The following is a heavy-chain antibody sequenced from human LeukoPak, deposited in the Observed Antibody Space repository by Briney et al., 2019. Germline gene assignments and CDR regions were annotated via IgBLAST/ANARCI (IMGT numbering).Heavy chain of an antibody. CDR2: IYSDGRT. CDR3: AREGIRGSGTWTFDY. CDR1: GFTVSSDY. V-gene: IGHV3-53*01. Sequence: GGSLRLSCAASGFTVSSDYIRWVRQAPGKGLEWFSVIYSDGRTYYADPVKGRFTISRDDSKNTVYLQMNSLRAEDTAVYYCAREGIRGSGTWTFDYWGQGTQVTVSS. D-gene: IGHD2-15*01. J-gene: IGHJ4*02.